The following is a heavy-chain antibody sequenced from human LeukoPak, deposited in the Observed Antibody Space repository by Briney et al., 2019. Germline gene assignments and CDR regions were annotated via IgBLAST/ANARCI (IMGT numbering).Heavy chain of an antibody. J-gene: IGHJ5*02. CDR1: GGTFSSYA. V-gene: IGHV1-69*13. Sequence: SVKVSYKASGGTFSSYAISWVRQAPGQGLEWMGGIIPIFGTANYAQKFQGRVTITADESTSTAYMELSSLRSEDTAVYYCARGRLLYCTNGVCYDTANNWFDPWGQGTLVTVSS. CDR2: IIPIFGTA. D-gene: IGHD2-8*01. CDR3: ARGRLLYCTNGVCYDTANNWFDP.